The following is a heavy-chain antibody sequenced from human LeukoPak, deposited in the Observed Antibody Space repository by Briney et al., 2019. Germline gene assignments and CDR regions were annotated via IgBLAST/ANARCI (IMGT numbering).Heavy chain of an antibody. J-gene: IGHJ6*02. Sequence: SETLSLTCTVSGGSISSYYWSWIRQPPGKGLEWIGYIYYSGSTNYNPSLKSRVNISVDTSKIQFSLKPSTVTAADTAVYYCARHRASCYAPACAYYYYGMDVWGQGTTVTVSS. D-gene: IGHD2-2*01. V-gene: IGHV4-59*08. CDR3: ARHRASCYAPACAYYYYGMDV. CDR2: IYYSGST. CDR1: GGSISSYY.